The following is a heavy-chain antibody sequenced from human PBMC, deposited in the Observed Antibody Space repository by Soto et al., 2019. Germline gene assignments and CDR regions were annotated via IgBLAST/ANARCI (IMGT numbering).Heavy chain of an antibody. V-gene: IGHV4-4*02. CDR1: GGSIPNW. CDR2: ISQSGTT. Sequence: PSETLSLTCAVSGGSIPNWWSWVRQPPGEGLEWLGEISQSGTTNYKPSLKSRLTMSLDTSKNQYSLKLTSVTAADTAVYYCARQDDFWIGSNWFHPWRQSTLVPVS. J-gene: IGHJ5*02. D-gene: IGHD3-3*01. CDR3: ARQDDFWIGSNWFHP.